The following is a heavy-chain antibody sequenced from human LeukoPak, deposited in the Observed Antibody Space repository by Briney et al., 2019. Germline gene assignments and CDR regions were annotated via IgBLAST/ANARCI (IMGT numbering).Heavy chain of an antibody. Sequence: GASVNVSCKASGYTFTSYDINWVRQATGQGLEWMGWMNPNSGNTGYAQKFQGRVTMTRNTSISTAYMELSSLRSEDTAVYYCARGLQYLHVLRFLEWLSYPGYYFDYWGQGTLVTVSS. D-gene: IGHD3-3*01. CDR3: ARGLQYLHVLRFLEWLSYPGYYFDY. J-gene: IGHJ4*02. CDR2: MNPNSGNT. CDR1: GYTFTSYD. V-gene: IGHV1-8*01.